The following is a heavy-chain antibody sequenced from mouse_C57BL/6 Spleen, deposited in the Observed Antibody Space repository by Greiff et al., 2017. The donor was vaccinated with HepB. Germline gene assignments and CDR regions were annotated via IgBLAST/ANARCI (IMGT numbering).Heavy chain of an antibody. CDR2: IYPSDSET. V-gene: IGHV1-61*01. Sequence: QVQLQQPGAELVRPGSSVKLSCKASGYTFTSYWMDWVKQRPGQGLEWIGNIYPSDSETHYNQKFKDKATLTVDKSSRTAYMQLSSLTSEDYAVYYCARLRYYGSGAMDYWGQGTSVTVSS. CDR1: GYTFTSYW. J-gene: IGHJ4*01. CDR3: ARLRYYGSGAMDY. D-gene: IGHD1-1*01.